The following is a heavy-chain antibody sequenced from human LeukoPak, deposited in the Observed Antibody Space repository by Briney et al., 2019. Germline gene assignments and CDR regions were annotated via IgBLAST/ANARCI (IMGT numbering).Heavy chain of an antibody. CDR3: AREPMVRGVKGGFDY. Sequence: GGSLRLSCAASGFTFSSCSMNWVRQAPGKGLEWVSSISSSSSYIYYADSVKDRFTISRDNAKNSLYLQMNSLRAEDTAVYYCAREPMVRGVKGGFDYWGQGTLVTVSS. D-gene: IGHD3-10*01. CDR1: GFTFSSCS. V-gene: IGHV3-21*01. CDR2: ISSSSSYI. J-gene: IGHJ4*02.